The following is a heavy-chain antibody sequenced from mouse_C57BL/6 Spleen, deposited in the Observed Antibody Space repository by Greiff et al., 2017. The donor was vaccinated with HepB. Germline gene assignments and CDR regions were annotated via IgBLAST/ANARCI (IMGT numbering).Heavy chain of an antibody. Sequence: QVQLQQSGAELVKPGASVKLSCKASGYTFTSYWMHWVKQRPGQGLEWIGMIHPNSGSTNYNEKFKSKATLTVDKSSSTAYMQLSSLTSEDSAVYDCARPIYDGYSWFAYWGQGTLVTVSA. CDR3: ARPIYDGYSWFAY. CDR2: IHPNSGST. D-gene: IGHD2-3*01. J-gene: IGHJ3*01. V-gene: IGHV1-64*01. CDR1: GYTFTSYW.